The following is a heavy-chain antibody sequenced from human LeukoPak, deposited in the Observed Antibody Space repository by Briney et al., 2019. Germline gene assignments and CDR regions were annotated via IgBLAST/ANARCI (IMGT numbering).Heavy chain of an antibody. CDR2: INPSGGST. J-gene: IGHJ4*02. V-gene: IGHV1-46*01. CDR1: GYTFTSYY. CDR3: ARDENSSNYFDY. D-gene: IGHD2-2*01. Sequence: ASVTVSCTASGYTFTSYYMHWVRQAPGQGLEWMGIINPSGGSTSYAQKFQGRVTMTRDTSTSTVYMELSSLRSEDTAVYYCARDENSSNYFDYWGQGTLVTVSS.